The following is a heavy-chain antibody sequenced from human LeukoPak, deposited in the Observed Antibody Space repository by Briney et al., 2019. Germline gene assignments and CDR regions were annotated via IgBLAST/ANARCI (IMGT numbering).Heavy chain of an antibody. Sequence: ASVKVSCKASGYTFTGYYMHWVRQAPGQGLEWMAWINPNSGGTYYAQNFHDRITMTRDTSISTAYMALSRLRSDDTAIYYCARANALYCSSTSCLFDYWGQGTLVTVSS. D-gene: IGHD2-2*01. J-gene: IGHJ4*02. V-gene: IGHV1-2*02. CDR2: INPNSGGT. CDR1: GYTFTGYY. CDR3: ARANALYCSSTSCLFDY.